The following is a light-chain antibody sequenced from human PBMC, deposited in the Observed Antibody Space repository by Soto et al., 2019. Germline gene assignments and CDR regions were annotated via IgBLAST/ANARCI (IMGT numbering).Light chain of an antibody. J-gene: IGLJ1*01. CDR1: SSNIGTSS. Sequence: QSVLTQPPSASGTPGQTATISCSGSSSNIGTSSVHWYKHLPGTAPKPLIYTNDQRPSGVPDRFSGSKSGTSAALAISGLQSDDEADYDCSVWDDSVNGHVFAAGTELTVL. CDR2: TND. CDR3: SVWDDSVNGHV. V-gene: IGLV1-44*01.